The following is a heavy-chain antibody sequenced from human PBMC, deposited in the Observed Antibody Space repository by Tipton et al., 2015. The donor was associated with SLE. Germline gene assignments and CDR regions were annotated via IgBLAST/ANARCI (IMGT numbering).Heavy chain of an antibody. J-gene: IGHJ6*02. Sequence: TLSLTCTVSGGSISSYYWSWIRQPPGKGLEWIGYIYYSGSTNYNPSLKSRVTISVDTSKNQFSPKLSSVTAADTAVYYCARQGQQLVRPYYYGMDVWGQGTTVTVSS. CDR3: ARQGQQLVRPYYYGMDV. D-gene: IGHD6-13*01. CDR2: IYYSGST. V-gene: IGHV4-59*08. CDR1: GGSISSYY.